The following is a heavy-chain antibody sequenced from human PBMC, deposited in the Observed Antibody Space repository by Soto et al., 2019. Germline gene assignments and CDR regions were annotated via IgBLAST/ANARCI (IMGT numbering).Heavy chain of an antibody. D-gene: IGHD3-10*01. J-gene: IGHJ3*02. Sequence: SETLSLTCTVSGGSISSYYWSWIRQPPGKGLEWIAYVYSSGTTNYTPSLQSRVTISVDTSKNQFSLRLSSVTATDTAVYFCARHPARGSAGYAFDIWGLGTMVTVSS. CDR3: ARHPARGSAGYAFDI. V-gene: IGHV4-59*08. CDR1: GGSISSYY. CDR2: VYSSGTT.